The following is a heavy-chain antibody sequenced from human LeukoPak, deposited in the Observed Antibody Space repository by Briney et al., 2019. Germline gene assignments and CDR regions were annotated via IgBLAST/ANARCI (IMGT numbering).Heavy chain of an antibody. J-gene: IGHJ6*02. D-gene: IGHD6-13*01. CDR1: GFTFSSYS. CDR2: ISSSSSYI. CDR3: ASRGGYSSSWYSTFYYGMDV. Sequence: GGSLRLSCAASGFTFSSYSMNWVRQAPGKGLEWVSSISSSSSYIYYADSVKGRFTISRDNAKNSLYLQMNSLRAEDTAVYYCASRGGYSSSWYSTFYYGMDVWGQGTTVTVSS. V-gene: IGHV3-21*04.